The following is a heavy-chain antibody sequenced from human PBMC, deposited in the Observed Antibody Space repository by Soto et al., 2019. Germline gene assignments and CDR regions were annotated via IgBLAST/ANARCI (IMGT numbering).Heavy chain of an antibody. D-gene: IGHD2-21*02. CDR1: GFTFSSYG. V-gene: IGHV3-30*18. CDR2: ISYDGSNK. Sequence: QVQLVESGGGVVQPGRSLRLSCAASGFTFSSYGMHWVRQAPGKGLEWVAVISYDGSNKYYADSVKGRFTISRDNSKNTLYLQTNSLRAEDTAVYYCAKEGPGRIVVVTACLDYWGQGTLVTVSS. CDR3: AKEGPGRIVVVTACLDY. J-gene: IGHJ4*02.